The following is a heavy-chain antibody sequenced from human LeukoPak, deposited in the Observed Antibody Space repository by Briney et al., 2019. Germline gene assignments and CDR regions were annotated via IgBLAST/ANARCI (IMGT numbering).Heavy chain of an antibody. J-gene: IGHJ5*02. V-gene: IGHV4-31*03. CDR1: GGSISSGGYY. Sequence: SQTLSLTCTVSGGSISSGGYYWSWIRQHPGKGLEWIGYIYYSGSTYYNPSLKSRVTISVDTSKNQFSLKLSSVTAADTAVYYCARVPPCSSTSCSGLEGGWFDPWGQGTLVTVSS. CDR2: IYYSGST. CDR3: ARVPPCSSTSCSGLEGGWFDP. D-gene: IGHD2-2*01.